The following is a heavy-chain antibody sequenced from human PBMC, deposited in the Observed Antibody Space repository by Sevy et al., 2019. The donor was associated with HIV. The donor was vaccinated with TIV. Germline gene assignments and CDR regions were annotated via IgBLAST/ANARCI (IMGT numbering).Heavy chain of an antibody. Sequence: GESLKISCKGSGYSFTSHWIGWVRHMPGKGLEGMGLIYPDDSDTRYSPSFQGQATSSADKSINTAYLQWSSLKASDTAMYYCATSRSGYFDSMDYYIYWGQGTLVTVSS. CDR1: GYSFTSHW. D-gene: IGHD3-22*01. CDR3: ATSRSGYFDSMDYYIY. V-gene: IGHV5-51*01. J-gene: IGHJ4*02. CDR2: IYPDDSDT.